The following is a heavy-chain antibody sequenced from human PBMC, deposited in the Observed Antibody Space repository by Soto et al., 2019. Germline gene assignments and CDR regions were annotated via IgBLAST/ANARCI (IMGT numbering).Heavy chain of an antibody. D-gene: IGHD1-26*01. CDR3: ARNRGYYVTDY. V-gene: IGHV4-59*08. CDR1: CGPLPSHY. J-gene: IGHJ4*02. Sequence: ASGTPSLTFNVFCGPLPSHYWARVRQSPGKGLEWIGYMFYGGTANYNPSLRGRVTISLDTSKNQFSLKLSSVTAADTSVYYCARNRGYYVTDYWGQGTLVTVSS. CDR2: MFYGGTA.